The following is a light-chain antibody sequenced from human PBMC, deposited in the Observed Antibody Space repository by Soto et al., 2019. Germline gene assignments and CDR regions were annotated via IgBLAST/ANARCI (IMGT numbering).Light chain of an antibody. CDR2: DAS. CDR3: QHHLDLSPT. V-gene: IGKV1-33*01. Sequence: DIQMTQSPSSLSASVGDRVTSTCQASQDIRNFLNWYQQKPGKAPKLLISDASSLEAGVPQRFSGSGFGTDFTLAISSLQAEDFATYFCQHHLDLSPTFGPGTRLEIK. CDR1: QDIRNF. J-gene: IGKJ5*01.